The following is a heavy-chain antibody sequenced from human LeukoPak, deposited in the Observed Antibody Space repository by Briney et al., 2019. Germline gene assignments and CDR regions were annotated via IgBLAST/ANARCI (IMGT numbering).Heavy chain of an antibody. Sequence: ASVKVSCKASGGTFSSYAISWVRQAPGQGLEWMGGIIPIFGTANYAQKFQGRVTITADESTSTAYMELSSLRSEDTAVYYCARNHYYDILTGYVTYGIDVWGQGTTVTVSS. D-gene: IGHD3-9*01. V-gene: IGHV1-69*13. J-gene: IGHJ6*02. CDR2: IIPIFGTA. CDR1: GGTFSSYA. CDR3: ARNHYYDILTGYVTYGIDV.